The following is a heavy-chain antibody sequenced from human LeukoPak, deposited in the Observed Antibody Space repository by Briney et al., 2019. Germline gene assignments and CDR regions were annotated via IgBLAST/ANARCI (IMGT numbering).Heavy chain of an antibody. D-gene: IGHD5-18*01. Sequence: SETLSLTCTVSGGSISSYYWSWIRQPPGKGLEWIGYIYYSGSTNYNPSLKSRVTISVDTSKTQCSLKLSSVTAADKDVYYCAPSPDTAMDYWRQGTLVTVSS. CDR2: IYYSGST. CDR3: APSPDTAMDY. J-gene: IGHJ4*02. V-gene: IGHV4-59*01. CDR1: GGSISSYY.